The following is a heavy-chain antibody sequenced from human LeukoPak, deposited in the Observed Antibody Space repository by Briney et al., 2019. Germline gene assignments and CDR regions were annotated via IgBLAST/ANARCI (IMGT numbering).Heavy chain of an antibody. CDR1: GYTFTSYD. CDR2: ISAYSGNT. CDR3: ARGSRDCSSTSCYAGIHY. J-gene: IGHJ4*02. D-gene: IGHD2-2*01. Sequence: AASVKVSCKASGYTFTSYDINWVRQAPGQGLEWMGWISAYSGNTMYAQKVQGRATLTTDASTSTAYMDLRSLTSDDTAVYYCARGSRDCSSTSCYAGIHYWGQGTLVTVSS. V-gene: IGHV1-18*01.